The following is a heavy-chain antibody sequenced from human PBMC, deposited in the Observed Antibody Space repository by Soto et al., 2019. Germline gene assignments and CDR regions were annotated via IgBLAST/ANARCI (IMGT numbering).Heavy chain of an antibody. CDR2: ISGSGDDS. CDR3: ARGGIPASGTVWNWFVL. V-gene: IGHV3-23*01. D-gene: IGHD6-13*01. CDR1: GFSFSSYA. J-gene: IGHJ5*01. Sequence: EVQLLESGGDVVHPGGSLRLSCTASGFSFSSYALNWVRQAPGKGLEWISGISGSGDDSYYAASVKGRSTISRDNSKNTLYLQINSLRPDDTAVYYCARGGIPASGTVWNWFVLWGQGTLVTVSS.